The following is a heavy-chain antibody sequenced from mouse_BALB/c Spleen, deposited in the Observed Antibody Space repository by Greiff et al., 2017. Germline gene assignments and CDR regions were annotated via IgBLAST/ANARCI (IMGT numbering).Heavy chain of an antibody. CDR1: GYTFTDYN. J-gene: IGHJ2*01. D-gene: IGHD1-1*01. CDR3: ARGDYYGSYFDY. Sequence: EVKLQESGPELVKPGASVKISCKASGYTFTDYNMHWVKQSHGKSLEWIGYIYPYNGGTGYNQKFKSKATLTVDNSSSTAYMELRSLTSEDSAVYYCARGDYYGSYFDYWGQGTTLTVSS. CDR2: IYPYNGGT. V-gene: IGHV1S29*02.